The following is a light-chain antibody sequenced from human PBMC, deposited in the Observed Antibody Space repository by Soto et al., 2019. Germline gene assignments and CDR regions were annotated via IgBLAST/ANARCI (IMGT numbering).Light chain of an antibody. CDR2: SDN. V-gene: IGLV1-44*01. J-gene: IGLJ3*02. CDR3: SSWDRSLDNWM. Sequence: QSVLSQPPSASGTPGQRVTITCYGDNSNIASNSVNWYQQLPGTAPKLLIYSDNRRPSGVPDRFSASKSGASAFLTISGLQSDDEADYYCSSWDRSLDNWMFGGGTKLTVL. CDR1: NSNIASNS.